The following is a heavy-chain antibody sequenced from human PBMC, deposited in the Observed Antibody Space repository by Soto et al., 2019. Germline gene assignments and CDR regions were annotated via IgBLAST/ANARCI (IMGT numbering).Heavy chain of an antibody. J-gene: IGHJ4*02. V-gene: IGHV3-7*01. Sequence: PGGSLRLSCALSGFTFSIYWWSWVRQAPGRGLEWVATIAHDGSEKFYVDSVKGRFTISRDNTKNSLYLQMNSLRAEDTAVYYCARESNAQFDYWGQGT. CDR3: ARESNAQFDY. D-gene: IGHD7-27*01. CDR2: IAHDGSEK. CDR1: GFTFSIYW.